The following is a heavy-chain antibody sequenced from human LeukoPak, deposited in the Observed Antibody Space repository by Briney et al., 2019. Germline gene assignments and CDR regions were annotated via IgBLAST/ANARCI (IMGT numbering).Heavy chain of an antibody. CDR2: VYSGGLT. CDR1: GFTVSDNY. Sequence: PGGALRLSCAASGFTVSDNYMSWVRQAPGKGLEWVSTVYSGGLTYYADPVKGRFTISIDNSKNTLYLQMSSLRAEDTAVYYCVRDRWPGLGDFWGQGTTVTVSS. V-gene: IGHV3-66*01. D-gene: IGHD6-19*01. J-gene: IGHJ6*02. CDR3: VRDRWPGLGDF.